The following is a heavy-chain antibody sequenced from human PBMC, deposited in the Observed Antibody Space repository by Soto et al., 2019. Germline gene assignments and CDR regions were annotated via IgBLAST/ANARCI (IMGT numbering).Heavy chain of an antibody. Sequence: QVQLVESGGGVVQPGRSLRLSCAASGFTFSSYAMHWVRQAPGKGLEWVAVISYDGSNKYYADSVKGRFTISRDNSKNSLYLQMNSLRAEDTAVYYCARDPKQLVRVFDYWGQGTLVTVS. D-gene: IGHD6-6*01. CDR2: ISYDGSNK. J-gene: IGHJ4*02. CDR1: GFTFSSYA. CDR3: ARDPKQLVRVFDY. V-gene: IGHV3-30-3*01.